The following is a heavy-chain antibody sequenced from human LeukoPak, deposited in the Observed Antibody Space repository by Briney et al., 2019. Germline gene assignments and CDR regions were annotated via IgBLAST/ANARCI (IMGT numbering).Heavy chain of an antibody. CDR3: AVCIAVAPTKNAFDI. D-gene: IGHD6-19*01. CDR1: GFTFSSYG. V-gene: IGHV3-30*02. CDR2: IRYDGSNK. Sequence: GGSLRLSCAASGFTFSSYGMHWVRQAPGKGLEWVAFIRYDGSNKYYADSVKGRFTISRDNSKNTLYLQMNSLRAEDTAVYYCAVCIAVAPTKNAFDIWGQGTMVTVSS. J-gene: IGHJ3*02.